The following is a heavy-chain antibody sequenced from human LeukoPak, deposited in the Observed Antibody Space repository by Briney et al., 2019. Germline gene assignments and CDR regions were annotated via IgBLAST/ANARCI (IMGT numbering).Heavy chain of an antibody. CDR2: IYYSGST. CDR1: GGSIGSGGYY. J-gene: IGHJ4*02. V-gene: IGHV4-31*11. CDR3: ARVRYSSTYTDY. Sequence: SETLSLTCAVSGGSIGSGGYYWSWIRQHPGKGLEWIGYIYYSGSTYYNPSLRSRVTISVDTSKNQFSLKLSSVTAADTAVYYCARVRYSSTYTDYWGQGTLVTVSS. D-gene: IGHD6-6*01.